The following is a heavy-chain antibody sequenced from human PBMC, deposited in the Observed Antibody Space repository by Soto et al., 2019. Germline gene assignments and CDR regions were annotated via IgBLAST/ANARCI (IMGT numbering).Heavy chain of an antibody. V-gene: IGHV1-8*01. CDR1: GYTFSDYG. J-gene: IGHJ4*02. CDR2: MNPKSGDT. D-gene: IGHD1-26*01. CDR3: AMGGYSVVGATVY. Sequence: QVQLVQSGAEVKMPGASVKVSCKASGYTFSDYGINWVRQATGQGLEWMGWMNPKSGDTGYAQKFQGRVSMTRATSISTAYMELNSLKSEDTAVYFCAMGGYSVVGATVYWGQGTLVTVSS.